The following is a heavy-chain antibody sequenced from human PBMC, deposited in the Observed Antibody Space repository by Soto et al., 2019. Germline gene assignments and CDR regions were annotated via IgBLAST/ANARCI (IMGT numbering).Heavy chain of an antibody. V-gene: IGHV4-4*07. CDR3: ARGGHDFWSGPFDY. D-gene: IGHD3-3*01. J-gene: IGHJ4*02. CDR1: GGSISNYF. CDR2: IDNSGST. Sequence: SETLSLTCTVSGGSISNYFCNWIRQPAGKGLEWIGRIDNSGSTNYNPSLKSRITMSADTSRNQFSLKLNSVTAADTAVYYCARGGHDFWSGPFDYWGQGALVTVSS.